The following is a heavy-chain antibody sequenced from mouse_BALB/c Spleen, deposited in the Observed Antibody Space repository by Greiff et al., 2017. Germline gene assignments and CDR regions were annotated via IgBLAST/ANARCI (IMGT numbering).Heavy chain of an antibody. CDR1: GFTFSSYT. CDR2: ISNGGGST. V-gene: IGHV5-12-2*01. Sequence: EVMLVESGGGLVQPGGSLKLSCAASGFTFSSYTMSWVRQTPEKRLEWVAYISNGGGSTYYPDTVKGRFTISRDNAKNTLYLQMSSLKSEDTAMYYCARRDDGYYEGYYYAMDYWGQGTSVTVSS. CDR3: ARRDDGYYEGYYYAMDY. J-gene: IGHJ4*01. D-gene: IGHD2-3*01.